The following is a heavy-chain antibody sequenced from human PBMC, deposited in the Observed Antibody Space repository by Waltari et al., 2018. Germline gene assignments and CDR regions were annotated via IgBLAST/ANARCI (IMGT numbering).Heavy chain of an antibody. CDR1: GFTLSRYW. D-gene: IGHD3-22*01. V-gene: IGHV3-7*01. J-gene: IGHJ3*02. CDR2: IMTDGSEE. CDR3: ARDQWFAFDI. Sequence: EVQLVESGGGLVQPGGSLRLSCAASGFTLSRYWMSWVRQAPGKGPEWVANIMTDGSEEYYVDSVRGWFTISRDNAKNSLYLQMNSLRPEDTAVYYCARDQWFAFDIWGHGTMVTVSS.